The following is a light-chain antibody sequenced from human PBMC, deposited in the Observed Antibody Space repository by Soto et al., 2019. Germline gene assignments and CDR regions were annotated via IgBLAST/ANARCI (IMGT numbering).Light chain of an antibody. CDR1: QSVTSN. J-gene: IGKJ2*01. V-gene: IGKV3-15*01. CDR3: RHYFNWPYT. Sequence: EIVMTQSPATLSVSPGERATLSCRASQSVTSNLAWYQKKPGRAPRLLSNGASTRATEIPATFTGSGSETEFALTISNLQAEDFALYYGRHYFNWPYTCGQGTKLEIK. CDR2: GAS.